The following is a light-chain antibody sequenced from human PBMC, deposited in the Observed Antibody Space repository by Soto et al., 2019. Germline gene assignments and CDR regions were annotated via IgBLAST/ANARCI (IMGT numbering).Light chain of an antibody. Sequence: EIVLTQSPGTLSLSPGERATLSCRASQSVSGSSLAWYQQKPGQAPRLLIYGASSRATGIPDRFSGSGSGTDFPLTINRLEPEDFAVYYCQQYDSSPSSFTFGPGTKVDIQ. CDR1: QSVSGSS. CDR2: GAS. CDR3: QQYDSSPSSFT. J-gene: IGKJ3*01. V-gene: IGKV3-20*01.